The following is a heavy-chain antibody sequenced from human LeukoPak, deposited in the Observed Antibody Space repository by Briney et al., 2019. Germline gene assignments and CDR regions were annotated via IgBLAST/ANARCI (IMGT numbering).Heavy chain of an antibody. V-gene: IGHV3-21*01. Sequence: GGSLRLSCAASGFTFSSYTMNWVRQAPGKGLEYVSSISNSSSHIYYADSVKGRFTISRDDTKSSLYLQMNSLRAEDMAVYYCARGYCGGDCYGDWGQGTLVTVSS. CDR3: ARGYCGGDCYGD. CDR1: GFTFSSYT. J-gene: IGHJ1*01. D-gene: IGHD2-21*02. CDR2: ISNSSSHI.